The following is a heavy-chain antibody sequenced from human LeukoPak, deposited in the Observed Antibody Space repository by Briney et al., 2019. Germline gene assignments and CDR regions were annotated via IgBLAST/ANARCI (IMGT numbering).Heavy chain of an antibody. CDR3: ARELGINAFDV. J-gene: IGHJ3*01. CDR1: GYTLTEKH. Sequence: ASVKVSCKASGYTLTEKHLYWVRQAPGQGLEWMGWIDPKSGGTNFAQNFQGRLTMTRDTSINTAYMELSRLTPDDTTVYYCARELGINAFDVWGQGTMVTVSS. CDR2: IDPKSGGT. V-gene: IGHV1-2*02. D-gene: IGHD7-27*01.